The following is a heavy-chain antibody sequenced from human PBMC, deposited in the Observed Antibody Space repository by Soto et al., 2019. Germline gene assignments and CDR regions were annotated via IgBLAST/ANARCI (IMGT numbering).Heavy chain of an antibody. D-gene: IGHD3-22*01. CDR2: IYYDGTT. J-gene: IGHJ6*02. V-gene: IGHV4-39*01. CDR3: ARQGRNTKIVLVKHYAADF. Sequence: SETLSLNCTVSIGSISSTSYYWAWILQPPGKGLEWIGAIYYDGTTYYTESLKSRVSISVDTSKNQFSLKLNSVTAADTAVYFCARQGRNTKIVLVKHYAADFWGQGTAVTVSS. CDR1: IGSISSTSYY.